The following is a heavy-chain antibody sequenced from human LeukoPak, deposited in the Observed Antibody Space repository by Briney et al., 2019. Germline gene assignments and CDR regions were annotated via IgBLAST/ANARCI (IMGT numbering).Heavy chain of an antibody. Sequence: GGSLRLSCAVSGFTFTDTYMTWIRQAPGKGLESLSYISPSGTDISYADSVKGRFTISRDNAKNSLYLQMNSLRAEDTAVYYCTRGGRHKVWVGESKVKKTGFDYRGQGTLVTVPS. CDR2: ISPSGTDI. V-gene: IGHV3-11*01. CDR1: GFTFTDTY. J-gene: IGHJ4*02. CDR3: TRGGRHKVWVGESKVKKTGFDY. D-gene: IGHD3-10*01.